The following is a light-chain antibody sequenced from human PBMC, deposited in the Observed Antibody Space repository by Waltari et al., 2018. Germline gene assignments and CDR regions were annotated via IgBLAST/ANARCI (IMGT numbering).Light chain of an antibody. V-gene: IGKV3-20*01. CDR3: QQYDTSPVT. J-gene: IGKJ4*02. CDR2: GAS. Sequence: EIVLTQSPGTLSLSPGERATLSCRASQTVRTTYLAWYQQKPGQAPTLLLYGASSRATGIPDRFRGSESGTDFSLTISSLEPEDFAVYYCQQYDTSPVTFGGGTTVEIK. CDR1: QTVRTTY.